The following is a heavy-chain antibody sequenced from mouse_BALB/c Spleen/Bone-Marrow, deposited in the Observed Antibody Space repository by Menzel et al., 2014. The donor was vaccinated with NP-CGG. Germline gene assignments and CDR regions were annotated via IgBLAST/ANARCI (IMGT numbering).Heavy chain of an antibody. J-gene: IGHJ2*01. D-gene: IGHD3-1*01. V-gene: IGHV1-80*01. CDR1: GYAFRTYW. CDR2: IYPGDGDT. CDR3: GRVGFSFDY. Sequence: VKLQESGAELVRPGSSVKISCKASGYAFRTYWMNWVKQRPGQGLEWIGQIYPGDGDTNYNGKFKGKATLTADRSSSTAFMQLSSLTSEDSAVYFCGRVGFSFDYWGQGTTLTVSS.